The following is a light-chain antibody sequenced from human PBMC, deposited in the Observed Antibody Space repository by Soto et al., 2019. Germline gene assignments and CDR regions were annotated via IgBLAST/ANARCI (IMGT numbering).Light chain of an antibody. CDR1: QSISSW. V-gene: IGKV1-5*01. J-gene: IGKJ1*01. Sequence: DIQMTQSPSTLSASVGDRVTITCRASQSISSWLAWYQQKPGQAPRLLIYDVSSLQSGVPSRFSGSGSATEFTLTISSLQSEDFTVYSCLQYHNLWAFGQGTKVDI. CDR3: LQYHNLWA. CDR2: DVS.